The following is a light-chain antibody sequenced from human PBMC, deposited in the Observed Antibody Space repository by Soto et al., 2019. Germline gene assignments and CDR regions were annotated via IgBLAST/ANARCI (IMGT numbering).Light chain of an antibody. CDR2: GAS. CDR3: QNYNSAPNT. CDR1: QAITNY. Sequence: DIRMTQSPSSLSASVGDRVTITCRASQAITNYLAWYQQKPGKVPKLLIYGASTLQSGVPSRFTGSGSGTVFTLNITSLQPEDVATYYCQNYNSAPNTFGQGTRLEIK. V-gene: IGKV1-27*01. J-gene: IGKJ2*01.